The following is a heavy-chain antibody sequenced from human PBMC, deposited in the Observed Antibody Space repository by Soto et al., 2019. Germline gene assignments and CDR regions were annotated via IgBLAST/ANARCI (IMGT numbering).Heavy chain of an antibody. J-gene: IGHJ5*02. CDR2: IDYSGST. V-gene: IGHV4-61*01. CDR1: GSSVSSDKNY. CDR3: ARDHRGYCSRTRCYGIDP. Sequence: QVQLQESGPGQVKPSETLSLTCSVSGSSVSSDKNYWSWIRQPPGKGLEWIGYIDYSGSTNYSPSLKSRVTISVDTSKNQFSLKLTSVTAADTAVYFCARDHRGYCSRTRCYGIDPWGQGTLVTVSS. D-gene: IGHD2-2*01.